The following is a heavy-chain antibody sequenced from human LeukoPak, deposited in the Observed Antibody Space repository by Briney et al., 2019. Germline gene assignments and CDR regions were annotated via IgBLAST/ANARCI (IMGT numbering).Heavy chain of an antibody. J-gene: IGHJ4*02. CDR3: ARDGLSSGWYSDYFDY. Sequence: GGSLRLSCAASGFTFSSYSMNWVRQAPGKGLEWVSSISSSSSYIYYADSVKGRFTISRDNAKNSLYLQMNSLRAEDTAVYYCARDGLSSGWYSDYFDYWGQGTLVTVSS. V-gene: IGHV3-21*01. D-gene: IGHD6-19*01. CDR2: ISSSSSYI. CDR1: GFTFSSYS.